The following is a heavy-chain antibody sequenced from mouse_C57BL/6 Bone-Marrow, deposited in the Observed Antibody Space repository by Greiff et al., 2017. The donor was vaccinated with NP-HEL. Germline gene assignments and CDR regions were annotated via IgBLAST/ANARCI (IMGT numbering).Heavy chain of an antibody. CDR3: ARCPDYYGSSYSAWFAD. Sequence: EVQLQQSGPELVKPGASVKISCKASGYSFTDYNMNWVKQSNGKSLEWIGVINPNYGTPSSHQKFKGKATLTVDQSSSTAYMQLNSLTSEDSAVYYCARCPDYYGSSYSAWFADWGQGTLVTVSA. D-gene: IGHD1-1*01. V-gene: IGHV1-39*01. J-gene: IGHJ3*01. CDR1: GYSFTDYN. CDR2: INPNYGTP.